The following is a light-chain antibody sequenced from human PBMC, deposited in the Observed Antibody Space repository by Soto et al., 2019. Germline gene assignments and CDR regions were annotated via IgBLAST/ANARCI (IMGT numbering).Light chain of an antibody. J-gene: IGKJ1*01. CDR2: GAS. V-gene: IGKV3-15*01. CDR1: QSVSSK. Sequence: EIVLTPVPGTPSVSPGEKATLSCRASQSVSSKLAWYQQKPGQAPRLLFYGASTGATGIPARFSGSGSETEFTLSISSLQSEDFAVYYCQQYNNWPGTFGQGTKVDIK. CDR3: QQYNNWPGT.